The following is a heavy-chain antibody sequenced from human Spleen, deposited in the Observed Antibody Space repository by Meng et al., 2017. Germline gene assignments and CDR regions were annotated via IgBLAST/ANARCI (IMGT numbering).Heavy chain of an antibody. CDR1: GYTFTSYY. V-gene: IGHV1-46*01. J-gene: IGHJ4*02. CDR2: INPRGGGT. Sequence: ASVKVSCKASGYTFTSYYMHWVRQAPGQGLEWMGMINPRGGGTSYAQKVQGRVTMTRDTSTSTVYMGLSSLRSEDTALYYCARDDYDILTGYWGTIGYWGQGTLVTVSS. CDR3: ARDDYDILTGYWGTIGY. D-gene: IGHD3-9*01.